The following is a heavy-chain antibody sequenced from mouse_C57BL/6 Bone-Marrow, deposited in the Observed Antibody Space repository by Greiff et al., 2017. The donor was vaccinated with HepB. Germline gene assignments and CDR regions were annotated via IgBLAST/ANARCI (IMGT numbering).Heavy chain of an antibody. CDR1: GFTFSDYG. V-gene: IGHV5-15*01. Sequence: EVQRVESGGGLVQPGGSLKLSCAASGFTFSDYGMAWVRQAPRKGPEWVAFISNLAYSIYYADTVTGRFTIARENAKNTLYLEMSSLRSEDTAMYYCARDGYYLDYWGQGTTLTVSS. J-gene: IGHJ2*01. CDR3: ARDGYYLDY. D-gene: IGHD2-3*01. CDR2: ISNLAYSI.